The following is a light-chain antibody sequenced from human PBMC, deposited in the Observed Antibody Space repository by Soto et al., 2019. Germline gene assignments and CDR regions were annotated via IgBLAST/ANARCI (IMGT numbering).Light chain of an antibody. V-gene: IGLV2-14*03. CDR1: SSDVGAYNY. Sequence: QSALTQPASVSGSPGQSITISCTGTSSDVGAYNYVSWYQQHPGKAPKLMIYDVTDRPSGVSNRFSASKSGSTASLTISGLRAEDEADYYCSSFTSNSILVFGGGT. CDR3: SSFTSNSILV. J-gene: IGLJ2*01. CDR2: DVT.